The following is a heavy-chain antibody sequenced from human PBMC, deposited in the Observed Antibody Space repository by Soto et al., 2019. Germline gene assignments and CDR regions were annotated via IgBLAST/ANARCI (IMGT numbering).Heavy chain of an antibody. D-gene: IGHD6-19*01. CDR2: IYHSGTT. CDR1: GGSISSGHW. V-gene: IGHV4-4*02. Sequence: QVQLQESGPGLVKPSGTLSLTCAVSGGSISSGHWWSWVRQSPGKGLEWIGEIYHSGTTNYNPPLKSRVTISVDKSKIQFSLKLSSVTAADTAIYYCARGGVSYSSGRDNWFDPWGHGTLVTVSS. J-gene: IGHJ5*02. CDR3: ARGGVSYSSGRDNWFDP.